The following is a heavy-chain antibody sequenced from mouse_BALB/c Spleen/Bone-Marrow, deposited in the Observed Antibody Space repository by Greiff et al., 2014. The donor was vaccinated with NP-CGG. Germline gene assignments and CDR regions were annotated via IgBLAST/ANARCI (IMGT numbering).Heavy chain of an antibody. Sequence: QVQLKQSGAELARPGASVKLSCKASGYTFTSYWMQWVKQRPGQGLEWIGAIYPGDGDTRYTQKSKGKATLTADKSSSTAYMQLSSLASEDSAVYYCARGFPFDYWGQGTTLTVSS. V-gene: IGHV1-87*01. J-gene: IGHJ2*01. CDR1: GYTFTSYW. CDR2: IYPGDGDT. CDR3: ARGFPFDY.